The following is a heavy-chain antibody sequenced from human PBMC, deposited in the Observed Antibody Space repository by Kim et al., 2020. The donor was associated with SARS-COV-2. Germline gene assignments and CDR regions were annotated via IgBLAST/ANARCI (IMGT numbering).Heavy chain of an antibody. CDR2: IYSTGST. J-gene: IGHJ4*02. Sequence: SETLSLTCTVSRDSISGSRDFWGWIRQPPGRGLDWIGTIYSTGSTYYTPSLKSRVTMSVDTSKNQFSLKLTSVTAADTAVYFCARHKSPQALGPDYWGQGTLVTVSS. CDR3: ARHKSPQALGPDY. V-gene: IGHV4-39*01. CDR1: RDSISGSRDF.